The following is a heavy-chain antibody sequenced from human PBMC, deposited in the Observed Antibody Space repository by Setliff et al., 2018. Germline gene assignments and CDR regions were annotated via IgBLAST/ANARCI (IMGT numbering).Heavy chain of an antibody. CDR2: INVYNGNT. D-gene: IGHD3-22*01. CDR3: ASSVDYYDRSGYPYAMDV. V-gene: IGHV1-18*01. Sequence: ASVKVSCKASGYTFTRNGINWVRQAPGQGLEWMGWINVYNGNTHYAQKFQGRVTMTTDTSTTTAYMDLRSLRSDDTAVYYCASSVDYYDRSGYPYAMDVWGQGTTVTVSS. CDR1: GYTFTRNG. J-gene: IGHJ6*02.